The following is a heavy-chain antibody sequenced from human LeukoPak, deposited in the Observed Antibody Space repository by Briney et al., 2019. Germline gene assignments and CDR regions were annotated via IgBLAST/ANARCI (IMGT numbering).Heavy chain of an antibody. Sequence: GGSLRLSCAASGFTFSSYGMHWSRQAPGKGLEWVAFIRYDGTIAYYADSVKGRFTISRDNSKNTLYLLMSSLRPEDTAVYYCAKKLSSGWYLDYWGQGTLVTVSS. CDR1: GFTFSSYG. J-gene: IGHJ4*02. CDR2: IRYDGTIA. V-gene: IGHV3-30*02. D-gene: IGHD6-19*01. CDR3: AKKLSSGWYLDY.